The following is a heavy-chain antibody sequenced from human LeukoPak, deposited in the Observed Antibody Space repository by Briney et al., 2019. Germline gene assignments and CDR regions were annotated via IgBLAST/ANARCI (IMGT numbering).Heavy chain of an antibody. V-gene: IGHV4-39*01. D-gene: IGHD3-3*01. CDR2: IYYSGST. Sequence: SETLSLTCTVSGGSISSYYWGWLRQPPGKGVEGIGSIYYSGSTYYNPSLKSRVTISVDTSKNQFSLKLSSVTAADTAVYYCARQSHPYDFWSGSGAPGGFDYWGQGTLVTVSS. CDR3: ARQSHPYDFWSGSGAPGGFDY. CDR1: GGSISSYY. J-gene: IGHJ4*02.